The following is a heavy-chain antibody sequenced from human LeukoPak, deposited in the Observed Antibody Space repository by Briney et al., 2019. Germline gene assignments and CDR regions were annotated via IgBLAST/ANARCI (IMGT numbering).Heavy chain of an antibody. J-gene: IGHJ4*02. CDR3: AVLVGGTNFNY. Sequence: GASVKVSCKASGYSFVLYGISWVRQAPGQGPEWMGWISTYNGNTKYAEKFQGRVTMTTDTPTSTAYMELRSLRSDDTAVYYCAVLVGGTNFNYWGQGALVTVSS. CDR2: ISTYNGNT. V-gene: IGHV1-18*01. CDR1: GYSFVLYG. D-gene: IGHD1-26*01.